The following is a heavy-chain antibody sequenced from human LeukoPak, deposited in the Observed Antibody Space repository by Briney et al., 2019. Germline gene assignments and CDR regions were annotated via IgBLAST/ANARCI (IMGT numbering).Heavy chain of an antibody. CDR1: GFTFSSYG. D-gene: IGHD2-15*01. J-gene: IGHJ4*02. V-gene: IGHV3-30*18. Sequence: PGRSLRLSCAASGFTFSSYGMHWVRQAPGKGLEWVAVISYDGSNKYYADSVKGRFTISRDNSKNTLYLQMNSLRAEDTAVYYCANGGVADTSNHDWGQGTLVSVSS. CDR3: ANGGVADTSNHD. CDR2: ISYDGSNK.